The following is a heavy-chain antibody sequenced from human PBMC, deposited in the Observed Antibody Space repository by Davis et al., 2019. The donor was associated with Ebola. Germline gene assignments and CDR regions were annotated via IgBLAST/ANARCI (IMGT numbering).Heavy chain of an antibody. CDR2: IKQDGSEK. V-gene: IGHV3-7*01. J-gene: IGHJ4*02. CDR3: VRTTYGAPEY. Sequence: PGGSLRLSCAASGFTFSNYWMNWVRQAPGKGLEWVANIKQDGSEKYYVDSVKGRFTISRDNAKSTLYLQMNSLTAEDTAVYYCVRTTYGAPEYWGQGTLVTVSS. CDR1: GFTFSNYW. D-gene: IGHD4-17*01.